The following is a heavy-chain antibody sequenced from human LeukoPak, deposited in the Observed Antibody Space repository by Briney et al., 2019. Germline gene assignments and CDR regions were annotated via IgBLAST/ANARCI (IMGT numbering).Heavy chain of an antibody. V-gene: IGHV1-69*05. CDR1: GGTFSSYA. CDR3: ARVCRDDYLMDY. Sequence: ASVKVSCKASGGTFSSYAISWVRQAPGQGLEWMGGIIPIFGTANYAQKFQGRVTITTDVSTSTAYMELSSLRSEDTAVYYCARVCRDDYLMDYWGQGTLVTVSS. D-gene: IGHD5-24*01. CDR2: IIPIFGTA. J-gene: IGHJ4*02.